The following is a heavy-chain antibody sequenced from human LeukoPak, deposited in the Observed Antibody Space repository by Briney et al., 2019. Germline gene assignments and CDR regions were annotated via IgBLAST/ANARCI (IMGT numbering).Heavy chain of an antibody. CDR3: AKMGIYGSGSYSGVY. V-gene: IGHV3-23*01. J-gene: IGHJ4*02. CDR1: GGSISSTIYS. Sequence: ETLSLTCTVSGGSISSTIYSWGWVRQAPGKGLEWVSAISGSGGSTYYADSVKGRFTISRDNSKNTLYLQMNSLRAEDTAVYYCAKMGIYGSGSYSGVYWGQGTLVTVSS. CDR2: ISGSGGST. D-gene: IGHD3-10*01.